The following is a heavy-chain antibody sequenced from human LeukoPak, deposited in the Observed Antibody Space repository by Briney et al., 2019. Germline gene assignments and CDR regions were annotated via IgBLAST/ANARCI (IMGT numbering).Heavy chain of an antibody. Sequence: SETLSLTCTVSGGYISSGGYYWSWIRQPPGNGLEWIGYIYRTGSTYYNPSLRSRGTISVDRSKNQFSLKLSSVTAADTAMYYCARERGSSGWCDFWGQGTLVTVSS. CDR1: GGYISSGGYY. V-gene: IGHV4-30-2*01. CDR2: IYRTGST. D-gene: IGHD6-19*01. CDR3: ARERGSSGWCDF. J-gene: IGHJ4*02.